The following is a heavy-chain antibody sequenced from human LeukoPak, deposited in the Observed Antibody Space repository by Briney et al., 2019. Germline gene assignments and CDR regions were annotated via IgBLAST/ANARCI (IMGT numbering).Heavy chain of an antibody. CDR1: GFTFSSYE. Sequence: PGGSLRLSCAASGFTFSSYEMNWVRQAPGKGLEWASYISSSGSTIYYADSVKGRFTISRDNAKNSLYLQMNSLRAEDTAVYYCARDSGYDSGFDYWGQGTLVTVSS. V-gene: IGHV3-48*03. J-gene: IGHJ4*02. CDR3: ARDSGYDSGFDY. CDR2: ISSSGSTI. D-gene: IGHD5-12*01.